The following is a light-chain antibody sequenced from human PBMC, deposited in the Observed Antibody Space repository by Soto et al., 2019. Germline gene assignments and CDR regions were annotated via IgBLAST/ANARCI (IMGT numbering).Light chain of an antibody. CDR1: LDIRSY. Sequence: DIQLTQSPSFLSASVGDRAAITCRASLDIRSYLAWYQQKPGRAPKLLIYAASTLQSGVPSRFSGSGSGTEFTLTISSLQPEDFASYYCQQLDRYPFTFGGGTRWIS. CDR3: QQLDRYPFT. V-gene: IGKV1-9*01. J-gene: IGKJ4*01. CDR2: AAS.